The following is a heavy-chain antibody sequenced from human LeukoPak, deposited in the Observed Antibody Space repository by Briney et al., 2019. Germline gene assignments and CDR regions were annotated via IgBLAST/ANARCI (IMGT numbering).Heavy chain of an antibody. CDR3: ARGWSGTIDY. CDR2: IYYSGST. Sequence: SETLSLTCTVSGGSISSYYRSWIRQPPGKGLEWIGYIYYSGSTNYNPSLKSRVTISVDTSKNQFSLKLSSVTAADTAVYYCARGWSGTIDYWGQGTLVTVSS. CDR1: GGSISSYY. D-gene: IGHD3-3*01. J-gene: IGHJ4*02. V-gene: IGHV4-59*01.